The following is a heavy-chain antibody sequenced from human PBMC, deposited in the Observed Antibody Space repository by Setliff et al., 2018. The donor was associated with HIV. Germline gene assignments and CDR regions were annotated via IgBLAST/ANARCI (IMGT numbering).Heavy chain of an antibody. CDR1: GGSISSHY. V-gene: IGHV4-59*11. CDR2: IYYSGST. D-gene: IGHD1-26*01. CDR3: ARSSPRFSGSYFDY. Sequence: SETLSLTCTVSGGSISSHYWSWIRQPPGKGLEWIGYIYYSGSTNYNPSLKSRVTISVNTSKNQFSLKLSSVTAADTAVYYCARSSPRFSGSYFDYWGQGTLVTVSS. J-gene: IGHJ4*02.